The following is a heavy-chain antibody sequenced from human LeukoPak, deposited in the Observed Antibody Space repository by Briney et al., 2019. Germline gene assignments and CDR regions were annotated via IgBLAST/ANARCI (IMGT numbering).Heavy chain of an antibody. CDR1: GFTFTSYA. Sequence: GGSLRLSCAASGFTFTSYAMNWVRQAPGKGLEWVSTISGGGGSTYYADSVKGRFTISRDNSKNTLYLQVNSLRAEDTAVYYCAKGGKWDVTPFDYWGQGTLVTVSS. D-gene: IGHD1-26*01. V-gene: IGHV3-23*01. CDR3: AKGGKWDVTPFDY. J-gene: IGHJ4*02. CDR2: ISGGGGST.